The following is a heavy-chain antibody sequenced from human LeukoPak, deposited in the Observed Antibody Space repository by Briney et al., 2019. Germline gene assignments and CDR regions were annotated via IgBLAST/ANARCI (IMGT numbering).Heavy chain of an antibody. CDR1: GFTFSDYY. Sequence: GGSLRVSCAASGFTFSDYYMCWIRQAPGKGLEWVSYISSSRSYTKYADSVKGRFTISGDNAKDSLYLQMNSLRAEDTAVYYCARYLDAFDIWGQGILVTVSS. J-gene: IGHJ3*02. V-gene: IGHV3-11*03. CDR2: ISSSRSYT. CDR3: ARYLDAFDI.